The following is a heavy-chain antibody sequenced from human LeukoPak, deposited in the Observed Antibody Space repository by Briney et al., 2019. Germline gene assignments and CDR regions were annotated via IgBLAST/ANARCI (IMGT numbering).Heavy chain of an antibody. J-gene: IGHJ3*02. CDR2: ISPSGGST. V-gene: IGHV1-46*01. D-gene: IGHD4-17*01. Sequence: GASVKVSCKASGYTFTSYYMHWVRQAPGQGLEWMGIISPSGGSTSYAQKFQGRVTMTRDTSTSTVYMELSSLRSEDTAVYYCARDYAGPYGDYTDDAFDIWGQGTMVTVSS. CDR3: ARDYAGPYGDYTDDAFDI. CDR1: GYTFTSYY.